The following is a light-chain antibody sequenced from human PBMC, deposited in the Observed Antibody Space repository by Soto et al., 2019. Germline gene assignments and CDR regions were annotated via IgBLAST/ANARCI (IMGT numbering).Light chain of an antibody. CDR2: GAS. Sequence: DIQWTQSPSFLSASVGDRFTITCLASQDISSYLGWYQQKPGKATKLLIYGASTLQSGVPSRFSGSGSGTEFTLTISSLQPEDFATYYCQQLNSYLFTFGQGTRLDIK. V-gene: IGKV1-9*01. CDR3: QQLNSYLFT. J-gene: IGKJ5*01. CDR1: QDISSY.